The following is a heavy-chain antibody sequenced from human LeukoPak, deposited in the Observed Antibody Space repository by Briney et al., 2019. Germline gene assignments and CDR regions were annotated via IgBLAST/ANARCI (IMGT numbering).Heavy chain of an antibody. J-gene: IGHJ6*02. Sequence: TGGSLRLSCAASALSSRTYWISWVGQAPGKGLEWVANIKPDGSEGDYVDSVKGRFAISRDNSEISLHLQLQSLRVEDAAIYYCTRVEGWYGRGLDVWGQGTTVTVSS. CDR3: TRVEGWYGRGLDV. D-gene: IGHD2-15*01. CDR2: IKPDGSEG. CDR1: ALSSRTYW. V-gene: IGHV3-7*04.